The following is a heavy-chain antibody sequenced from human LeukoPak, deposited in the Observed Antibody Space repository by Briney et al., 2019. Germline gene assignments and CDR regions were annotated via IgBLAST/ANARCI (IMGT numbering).Heavy chain of an antibody. CDR3: ARLGLRPGIAAAADY. Sequence: GESLKISCKGSGYSFTSYWIGWVRQMPGKGLEWMGIIYPGDSDTRYSPSFQGQVTISADKSISTAYLQWSSLKASDTAMYYCARLGLRPGIAAAADYWGQGTLVTVSS. CDR1: GYSFTSYW. D-gene: IGHD6-13*01. V-gene: IGHV5-51*01. CDR2: IYPGDSDT. J-gene: IGHJ4*02.